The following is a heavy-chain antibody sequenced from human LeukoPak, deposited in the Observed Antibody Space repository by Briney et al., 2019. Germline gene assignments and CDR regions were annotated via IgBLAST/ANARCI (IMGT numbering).Heavy chain of an antibody. CDR1: GGSFSGYY. J-gene: IGHJ5*02. Sequence: PSETLSLTCAVYGGSFSGYYWSWIRQPPGKGLEWIGEINHSGSTNYNPSLKSRVTISVDTSKSQFSLKLSSVTAADTAVYYCARGRRPYYYGSGSYYNSWFDPWGQGTLVTVSS. V-gene: IGHV4-34*01. CDR2: INHSGST. D-gene: IGHD3-10*01. CDR3: ARGRRPYYYGSGSYYNSWFDP.